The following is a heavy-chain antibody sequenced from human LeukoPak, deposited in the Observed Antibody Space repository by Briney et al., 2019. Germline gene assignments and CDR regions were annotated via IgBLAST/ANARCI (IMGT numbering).Heavy chain of an antibody. CDR3: ARSRISVSGSFDS. CDR1: GLTFSGYY. J-gene: IGHJ4*02. CDR2: ISSAGNYT. Sequence: GGSLRLSCAASGLTFSGYYMSWIRQAPGKGLEWLSYISSAGNYTNYADSVKGRFTISRDNAKNSLSLQMNSLRAEDTALYYCARSRISVSGSFDSWGQGTLVTVSS. V-gene: IGHV3-11*03. D-gene: IGHD6-19*01.